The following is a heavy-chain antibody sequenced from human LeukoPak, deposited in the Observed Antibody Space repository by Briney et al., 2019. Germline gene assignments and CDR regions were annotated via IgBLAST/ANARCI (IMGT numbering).Heavy chain of an antibody. V-gene: IGHV4-34*09. CDR3: ARVYYYDSSGSANWFDP. CDR1: GGSFSGYY. Sequence: SETLSLTCAVYGGSFSGYYWSWIRQPPGKGLEWIGYIYYSGSTYYNPSLKSRVTISVDTSKNQFSLKLSSVTAADTAVYYCARVYYYDSSGSANWFDPWGQGTLVTVSS. J-gene: IGHJ5*02. D-gene: IGHD3-22*01. CDR2: IYYSGST.